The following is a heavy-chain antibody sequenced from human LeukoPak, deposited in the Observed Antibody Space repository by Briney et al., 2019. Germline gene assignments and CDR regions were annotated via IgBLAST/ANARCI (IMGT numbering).Heavy chain of an antibody. CDR1: GFTFSSYS. Sequence: GGSLRLSCAASGFTFSSYSMNWVRQAPGKGLEWVSYISSSSSTIYYADSVKGRFTISRDNAKNSLYLQMNSLRAEDTALYYCARDHGTGWYVDYFDYWGQGTPVTVSS. CDR3: ARDHGTGWYVDYFDY. CDR2: ISSSSSTI. V-gene: IGHV3-48*01. J-gene: IGHJ4*02. D-gene: IGHD6-19*01.